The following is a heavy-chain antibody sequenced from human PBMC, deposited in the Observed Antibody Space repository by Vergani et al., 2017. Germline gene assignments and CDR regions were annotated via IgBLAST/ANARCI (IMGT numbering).Heavy chain of an antibody. CDR1: GFTFDDYA. Sequence: VQLVESGGGVVQPGRSLRLSCAASGFTFDDYAMHWVRQAPGKGLEWVSGISWNSGSIGYADSVKGRFTISRDNAKNSLYLQMNSLRAEDTALYYCAKDMATSSQWLYYYYGMDVWGQGTTVTVSS. J-gene: IGHJ6*02. CDR2: ISWNSGSI. D-gene: IGHD6-19*01. V-gene: IGHV3-9*01. CDR3: AKDMATSSQWLYYYYGMDV.